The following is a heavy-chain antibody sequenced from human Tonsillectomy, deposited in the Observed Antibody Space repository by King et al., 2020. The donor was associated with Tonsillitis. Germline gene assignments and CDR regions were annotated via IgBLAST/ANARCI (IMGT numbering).Heavy chain of an antibody. D-gene: IGHD3-10*01. J-gene: IGHJ3*02. CDR1: GLAATSNY. CDR3: ARDRFGSGTI. CDR2: IYSGSGGST. Sequence: VQLVESGGGLVQPGGSLRLSCAPSGLAATSNYMSWVRQVPGKGLDWFSVIYSGSGGSTYYADSVKGRFTISRDDSKNMLYLQMNSLRADDTAIYYCARDRFGSGTIWGQGTMVTVSS. V-gene: IGHV3-66*01.